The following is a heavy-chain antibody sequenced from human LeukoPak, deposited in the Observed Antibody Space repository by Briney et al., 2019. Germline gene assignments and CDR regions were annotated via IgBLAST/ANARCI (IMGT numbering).Heavy chain of an antibody. CDR3: ARVGAVTTRGWNYFDY. J-gene: IGHJ4*02. D-gene: IGHD4-17*01. CDR2: IYYSGST. V-gene: IGHV4-59*12. CDR1: GGSMSSYY. Sequence: SETLSLTCTVSGGSMSSYYWSWIRQHPGKDLEWIGYIYYSGSTYYNPSLKGRGTISVDTSKNQFSLNLSSVTAADTAVYYCARVGAVTTRGWNYFDYWGQGTLVTVSS.